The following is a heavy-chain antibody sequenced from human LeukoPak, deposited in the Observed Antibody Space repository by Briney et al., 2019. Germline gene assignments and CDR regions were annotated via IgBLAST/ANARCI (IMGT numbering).Heavy chain of an antibody. CDR3: TRGLYCSSTSCLGY. J-gene: IGHJ4*02. Sequence: GGSLRLSCAASGFTFSGSAMHWVRQASGKGLEWVGRIRSKANSYATAHAASVKGRFTISRDDSKNTAYLQMNSLKTEDTAVYYCTRGLYCSSTSCLGYWGQGTLVTVSS. CDR1: GFTFSGSA. CDR2: IRSKANSYAT. V-gene: IGHV3-73*01. D-gene: IGHD2-2*01.